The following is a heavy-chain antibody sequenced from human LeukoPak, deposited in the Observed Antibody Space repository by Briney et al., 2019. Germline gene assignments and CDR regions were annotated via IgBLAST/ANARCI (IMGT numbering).Heavy chain of an antibody. CDR3: TTGALEPDMIVATNDY. CDR1: GFTFSSYE. V-gene: IGHV3-48*03. CDR2: ISSSGSTI. Sequence: GGSLRLSCGASGFTFSSYEMNWVRQAPGKGLEWVSYISSSGSTIYYADSVKGRFTISRDNAKNSLYLQMNSLKTEDTAVYYCTTGALEPDMIVATNDYWGQGTLVTVSS. D-gene: IGHD5-12*01. J-gene: IGHJ4*02.